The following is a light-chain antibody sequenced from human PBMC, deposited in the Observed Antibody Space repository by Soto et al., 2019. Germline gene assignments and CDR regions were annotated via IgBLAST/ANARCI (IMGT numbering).Light chain of an antibody. V-gene: IGKV1-39*01. CDR2: AAS. CDR1: QTISRY. J-gene: IGKJ3*01. Sequence: DIQMTQSPSSLSASVGDRVTITCRASQTISRYLNWYQQKPGKAPKLLIFAASSLQSEVPSRFSGSGSGTEFALSISSLQPEDFATYYCQQSYNTLAFGPGTKVDIK. CDR3: QQSYNTLA.